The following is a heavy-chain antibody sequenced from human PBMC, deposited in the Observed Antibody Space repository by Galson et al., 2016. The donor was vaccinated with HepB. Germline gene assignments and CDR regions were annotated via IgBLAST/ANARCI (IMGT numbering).Heavy chain of an antibody. CDR1: GFIFSIYA. V-gene: IGHV3-23*01. Sequence: SLRLSCAASGFIFSIYAMNWVRQAPGKGLEWVSTIMHSGPTTYYADSVRGRFTVSRDNFRNTLYLQMNNLRPEDTAVYYCSKDFGREVYGSSGPWGQGALVTVST. D-gene: IGHD3-22*01. CDR3: SKDFGREVYGSSGP. CDR2: IMHSGPTT. J-gene: IGHJ5*02.